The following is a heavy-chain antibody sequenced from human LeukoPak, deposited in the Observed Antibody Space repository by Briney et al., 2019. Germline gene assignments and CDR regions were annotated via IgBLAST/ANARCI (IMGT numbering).Heavy chain of an antibody. V-gene: IGHV4-30-2*01. CDR2: IYHSGST. J-gene: IGHJ5*02. Sequence: SQTLSLTCTVSGGSISSGGYYWSWIRQPPGKGLEWIGYIYHSGSTYYNPSLKSRVTISVDRSKNQFSLKLSSVTAADTAVYCCASNSANFNWFDPWGQGTLVTVSS. CDR1: GGSISSGGYY. D-gene: IGHD4/OR15-4a*01. CDR3: ASNSANFNWFDP.